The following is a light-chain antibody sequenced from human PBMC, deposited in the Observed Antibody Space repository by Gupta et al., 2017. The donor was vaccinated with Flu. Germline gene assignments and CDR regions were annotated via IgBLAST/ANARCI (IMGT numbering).Light chain of an antibody. CDR2: DAS. V-gene: IGKV1-33*01. Sequence: PSSLSASVGDRVSITCQASQDISNYLSWYQQKPGKAPKLLIYDASNLEAGVPSRFSGSGSGTDFTFAISSLQPEDIATYYCQQYDNLPLTLGGGTKVEIK. CDR3: QQYDNLPLT. CDR1: QDISNY. J-gene: IGKJ4*01.